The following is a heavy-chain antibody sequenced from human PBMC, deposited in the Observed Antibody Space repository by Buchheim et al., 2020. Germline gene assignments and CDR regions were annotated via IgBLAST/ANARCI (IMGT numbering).Heavy chain of an antibody. V-gene: IGHV4-34*01. CDR2: INHSGST. D-gene: IGHD6-13*01. CDR1: GGSFSGYY. CDR3: ATIAGAAAATGYYYYGMDV. Sequence: QVQLQQWGAGLLKPSETLSLTCAVYGGSFSGYYWSWIRQPPGKGLEWIGEINHSGSTNYNTSLKSRVHISVDTSKNQFSLKLSSVTAADTAVYYCATIAGAAAATGYYYYGMDVWGQGTT. J-gene: IGHJ6*02.